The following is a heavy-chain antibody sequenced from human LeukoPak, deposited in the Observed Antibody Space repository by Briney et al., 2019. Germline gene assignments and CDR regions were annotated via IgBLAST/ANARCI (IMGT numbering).Heavy chain of an antibody. D-gene: IGHD1-26*01. Sequence: GGSLRLSCAASGFTFSSYGMNWVRQAPGKGLEWVSYISSSDTIYYADSVKGRFTISRDNSKNTLYLQMDSLRAEDTAVYYCAKAFGWELTDSVDYWGQGTLVTVSS. CDR1: GFTFSSYG. CDR3: AKAFGWELTDSVDY. J-gene: IGHJ4*02. CDR2: ISSSDTI. V-gene: IGHV3-48*01.